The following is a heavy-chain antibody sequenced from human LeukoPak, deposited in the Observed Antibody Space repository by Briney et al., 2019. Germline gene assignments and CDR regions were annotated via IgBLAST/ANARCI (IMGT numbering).Heavy chain of an antibody. V-gene: IGHV1-46*01. CDR3: ARDSGLDLRLQ. CDR2: IKPSGGST. J-gene: IGHJ4*02. Sequence: GASVKVSCKASGYTFTSYYMHWVRQAPGQGLEWMGIIKPSGGSTSYAQKFQGRVTMTRDTSISTAYMELSRLRSDDTAVYYCARDSGLDLRLQWGQGTLVTVSS. D-gene: IGHD5/OR15-5a*01. CDR1: GYTFTSYY.